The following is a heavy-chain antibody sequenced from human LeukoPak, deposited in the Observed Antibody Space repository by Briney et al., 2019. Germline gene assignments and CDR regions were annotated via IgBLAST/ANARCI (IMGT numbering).Heavy chain of an antibody. J-gene: IGHJ4*02. V-gene: IGHV4-39*01. CDR3: ARRRCSSTSCSDY. Sequence: PSETLSLTCTVSGGSISSSSYYWGWIRQPPGKGLEWIGSIYYSGSTYYNPSLKSRVTISVGTSKNQFSLKLSSVTAADTAVYYCARRRCSSTSCSDYWGQGTLVTVSS. CDR2: IYYSGST. D-gene: IGHD2-2*01. CDR1: GGSISSSSYY.